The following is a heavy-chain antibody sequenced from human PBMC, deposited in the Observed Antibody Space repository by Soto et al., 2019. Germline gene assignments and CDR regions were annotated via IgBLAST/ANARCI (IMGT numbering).Heavy chain of an antibody. Sequence: ASVKVSCKASGYTFTSYYMHWVRQAPGQRLEWMAIINPSNGNTKIPQKFQGRVTITRDTSTSTAYMEVNSLRAEDTAVYYCARDPSVVAVAGTFRYYYYYGMDVWGQGTTVTVSS. J-gene: IGHJ6*02. CDR1: GYTFTSYY. CDR3: ARDPSVVAVAGTFRYYYYYGMDV. V-gene: IGHV1-46*01. CDR2: INPSNGNT. D-gene: IGHD6-19*01.